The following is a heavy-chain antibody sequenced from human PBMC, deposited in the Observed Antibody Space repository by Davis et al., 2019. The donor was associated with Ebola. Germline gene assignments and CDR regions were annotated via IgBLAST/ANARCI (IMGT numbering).Heavy chain of an antibody. D-gene: IGHD3-3*01. CDR1: EFSFSNYW. V-gene: IGHV3-74*01. CDR2: INNDGSTT. CDR3: AKGGVLRILEWLGV. J-gene: IGHJ6*04. Sequence: PGGSLRLSCVASEFSFSNYWMHWVRQVPGKGLVWVSRINNDGSTTDYADSVKGRFTISRDNAKNTLYLQMNSLRVEDTAVYFCAKGGVLRILEWLGVWGKGTTVTVSS.